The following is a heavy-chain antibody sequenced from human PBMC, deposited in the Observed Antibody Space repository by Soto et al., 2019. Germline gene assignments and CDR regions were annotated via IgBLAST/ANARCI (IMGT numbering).Heavy chain of an antibody. CDR1: GFTFSSYW. Sequence: GGSLRLSCAASGFTFSSYWMSWVRQAPGKGLEWVANIKHDGSEKYYVDSLKGRFTISRDNAKNSLYLQMDSLRAEDTAVYYCARGGIAARQYYYYYMDVWGKGTTVTVSS. CDR2: IKHDGSEK. CDR3: ARGGIAARQYYYYYMDV. V-gene: IGHV3-7*01. D-gene: IGHD6-6*01. J-gene: IGHJ6*03.